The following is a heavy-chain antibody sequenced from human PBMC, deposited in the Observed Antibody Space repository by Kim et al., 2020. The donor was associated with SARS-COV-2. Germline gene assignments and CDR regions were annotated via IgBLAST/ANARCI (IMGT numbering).Heavy chain of an antibody. V-gene: IGHV5-51*01. CDR3: ARRQDSPMFMGGVDV. J-gene: IGHJ6*02. Sequence: GESLKISCKGSGYSFSNYWIAWVRQMPGKGLEWMGNVYPGDSDTKYSPSFQGLVTISADKSINTAYLQWSTLKDSDTAMYYCARRQDSPMFMGGVDVWGQGTTVTVSS. CDR1: GYSFSNYW. CDR2: VYPGDSDT. D-gene: IGHD5-18*01.